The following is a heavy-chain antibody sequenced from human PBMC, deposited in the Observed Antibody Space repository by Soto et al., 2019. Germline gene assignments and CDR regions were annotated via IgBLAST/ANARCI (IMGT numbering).Heavy chain of an antibody. CDR3: ARATGGYDSWLRYYYYGMDV. CDR2: ISAYNGNT. Sequence: DSVKVSCKASGYTFTSYGISWVRQAPGQGLEWMGWISAYNGNTNYAQKLQGRVTMTTDTSTSTAYMELRSLRSDDTAVYYCARATGGYDSWLRYYYYGMDVWGQGTTVTVSS. D-gene: IGHD5-12*01. V-gene: IGHV1-18*04. J-gene: IGHJ6*02. CDR1: GYTFTSYG.